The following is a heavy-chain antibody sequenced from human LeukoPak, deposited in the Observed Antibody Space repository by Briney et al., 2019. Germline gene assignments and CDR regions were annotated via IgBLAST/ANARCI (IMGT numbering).Heavy chain of an antibody. D-gene: IGHD3-10*01. CDR2: INPSGGST. J-gene: IGHJ4*02. Sequence: ASVKVSCKASGYTFTSYDINWVRQATGQGLEWMGIINPSGGSTSYAQKFQGRVTMTRDTSTSTVYMELSSLRSEDTAVYYCARSRNFLGDANFDYWGQGTLVTVSS. V-gene: IGHV1-46*01. CDR1: GYTFTSYD. CDR3: ARSRNFLGDANFDY.